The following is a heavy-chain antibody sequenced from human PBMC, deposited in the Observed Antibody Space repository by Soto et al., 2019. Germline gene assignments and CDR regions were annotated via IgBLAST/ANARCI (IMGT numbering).Heavy chain of an antibody. CDR2: INSDGSST. CDR1: GFTFSSYW. D-gene: IGHD3-22*01. CDR3: ARGVYDSSGYYLPRNWFDP. V-gene: IGHV3-74*01. J-gene: IGHJ5*02. Sequence: GGSLRLSCAASGFTFSSYWMHWVRQAPGKGLVWVSRINSDGSSTSYADSVKGRFTISRDNAKNTLYLQMNSLRAEDTAVYYCARGVYDSSGYYLPRNWFDPWGQGTLVTVSS.